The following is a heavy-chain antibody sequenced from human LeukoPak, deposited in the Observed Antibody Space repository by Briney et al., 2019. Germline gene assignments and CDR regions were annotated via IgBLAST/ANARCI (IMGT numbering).Heavy chain of an antibody. CDR2: IYYSGST. CDR3: ARPIAARYRAGDHGWDNWFDP. CDR1: GGSISSSSYY. J-gene: IGHJ5*02. D-gene: IGHD6-6*01. Sequence: RASETLSLTCTVSGGSISSSSYYWGWIRQPPGKGLEWIGSIYYSGSTYYNPSLKSRVTISVDTSKNQFSLKLSSVTAADTAVYYCARPIAARYRAGDHGWDNWFDPWGQGTLVTVSS. V-gene: IGHV4-39*01.